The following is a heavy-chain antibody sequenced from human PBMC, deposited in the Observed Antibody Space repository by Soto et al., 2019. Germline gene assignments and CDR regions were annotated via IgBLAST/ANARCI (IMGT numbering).Heavy chain of an antibody. CDR2: ISSSSSYI. J-gene: IGHJ4*02. Sequence: GGSLRLSCAASGFTFSSYSMNWVRQAPGKGLEWVSSISSSSSYIYYADSVKGRFIISRDNAKNSLYLQMNSLRAEDTAVYYCARDSGIDFLLYYFDYWGQGTLVTVSS. D-gene: IGHD3-3*01. V-gene: IGHV3-21*01. CDR1: GFTFSSYS. CDR3: ARDSGIDFLLYYFDY.